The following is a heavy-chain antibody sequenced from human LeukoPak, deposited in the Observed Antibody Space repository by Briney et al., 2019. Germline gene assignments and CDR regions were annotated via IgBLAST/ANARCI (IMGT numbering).Heavy chain of an antibody. Sequence: GGSLRLSCAASGFTFSSYAMSWVRQAPGKGLEWVSAISGSGGSTYYADSVKGRFTISRDNSKNTLYLQMDSLRADDTAVYYCARYSGSYYYPPAWDLWGQGTLVTVSS. D-gene: IGHD1-26*01. CDR1: GFTFSSYA. CDR3: ARYSGSYYYPPAWDL. CDR2: ISGSGGST. J-gene: IGHJ4*02. V-gene: IGHV3-23*01.